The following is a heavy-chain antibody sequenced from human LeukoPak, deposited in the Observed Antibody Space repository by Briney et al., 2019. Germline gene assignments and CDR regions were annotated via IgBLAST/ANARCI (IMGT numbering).Heavy chain of an antibody. Sequence: ASVKVSCKASGYTFTSYAMHWVRQAPGQRLEWMGWINAGNGNTKYSQKFQGRVTITRDTSASTAYMELSSLRSEDTAVYYCARGRYDYVWGSPVGGPSYYFDYWGQGTLVTVSS. V-gene: IGHV1-3*01. D-gene: IGHD3-16*01. CDR2: INAGNGNT. CDR3: ARGRYDYVWGSPVGGPSYYFDY. CDR1: GYTFTSYA. J-gene: IGHJ4*02.